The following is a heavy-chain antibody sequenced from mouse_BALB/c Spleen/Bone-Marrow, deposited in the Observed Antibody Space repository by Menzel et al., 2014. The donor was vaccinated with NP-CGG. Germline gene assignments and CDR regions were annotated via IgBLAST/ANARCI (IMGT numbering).Heavy chain of an antibody. V-gene: IGHV7-3*02. CDR1: GFTFTDHY. Sequence: EVKLQESGGGLVQPGGFLRLSCATSGFTFTDHYMSWVRQPPGKALEWSGFIRNKANGYTTEYSASVKGRFTISRDNSQSIVYLQMNTLRAEDSATYYCARDYLYYFDYWGQGTTLTVSS. CDR3: ARDYLYYFDY. CDR2: IRNKANGYTT. J-gene: IGHJ2*01. D-gene: IGHD2-1*01.